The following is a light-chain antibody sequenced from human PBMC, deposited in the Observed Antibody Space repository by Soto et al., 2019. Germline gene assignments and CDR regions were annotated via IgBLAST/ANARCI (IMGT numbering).Light chain of an antibody. CDR1: SSNIGAGYD. Sequence: QSVLTQPPSVSGAPGQRVTISCTGSSSNIGAGYDVHWYQRLPGTAPKVLIYNNNNRPSGVRDRFSGSKSGTSASLAITGLHAEYDAEYYGKSSDSSLSGSYVFGTGTKLTVL. CDR2: NNN. V-gene: IGLV1-40*01. CDR3: KSSDSSLSGSYV. J-gene: IGLJ1*01.